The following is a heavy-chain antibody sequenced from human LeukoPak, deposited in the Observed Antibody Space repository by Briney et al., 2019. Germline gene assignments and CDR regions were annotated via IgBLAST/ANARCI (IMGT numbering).Heavy chain of an antibody. J-gene: IGHJ4*02. D-gene: IGHD1-26*01. V-gene: IGHV4-59*12. Sequence: PSETLSLTCTVSGGSISSYYWSWIRQPPGKGLEWIGSIYHSGSTYYNPSLKSRVTISVDTSKNQFSLKLSSVTAADTAVYYCARDSGSWDFDYWGQGTLVTVSS. CDR3: ARDSGSWDFDY. CDR1: GGSISSYY. CDR2: IYHSGST.